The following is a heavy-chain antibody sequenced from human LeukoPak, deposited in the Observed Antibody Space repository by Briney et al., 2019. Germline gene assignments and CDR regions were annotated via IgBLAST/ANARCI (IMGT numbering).Heavy chain of an antibody. CDR2: IYTSGST. Sequence: PSETLSLTCTVSGGSISSYYWGWIRQPAGKGLEWIGRIYTSGSTNYNPSLKSRVTMSVDTSKNQFSLKLSSVTAADTAVYYCARGQPRQPDSAFDIWGQGTMVTVSS. D-gene: IGHD6-13*01. CDR1: GGSISSYY. J-gene: IGHJ3*02. CDR3: ARGQPRQPDSAFDI. V-gene: IGHV4-4*07.